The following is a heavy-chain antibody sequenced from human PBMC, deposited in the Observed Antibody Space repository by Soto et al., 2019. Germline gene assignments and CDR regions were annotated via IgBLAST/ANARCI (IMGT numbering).Heavy chain of an antibody. D-gene: IGHD6-13*01. V-gene: IGHV3-30*18. CDR3: AKEKGGRSWETVYYYGMDV. CDR1: GFTFSSYG. CDR2: ISYDGSNK. J-gene: IGHJ6*02. Sequence: PGGSLRLSCAASGFTFSSYGMHWVRQAPGKGLEWVAVISYDGSNKYYADSVKGRFTISRDNSKNTLYLQMNSLRAEDTAVYYGAKEKGGRSWETVYYYGMDVWGQGTTVTVSS.